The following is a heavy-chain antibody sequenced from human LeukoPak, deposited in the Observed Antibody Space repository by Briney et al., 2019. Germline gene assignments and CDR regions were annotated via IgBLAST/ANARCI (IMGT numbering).Heavy chain of an antibody. V-gene: IGHV1-69*05. CDR1: GGTFSSYA. D-gene: IGHD1-26*01. J-gene: IGHJ4*02. CDR2: IIPIFGTA. CDR3: ARGSYSGSYSFDY. Sequence: SVKVSCKASGGTFSSYAISWVRQAPGQGLEWMGGIIPIFGTANYAQKFQGRVTITTDESTSTAYMELSSLRSEDMAVYYCARGSYSGSYSFDYWGQGTLVTVSS.